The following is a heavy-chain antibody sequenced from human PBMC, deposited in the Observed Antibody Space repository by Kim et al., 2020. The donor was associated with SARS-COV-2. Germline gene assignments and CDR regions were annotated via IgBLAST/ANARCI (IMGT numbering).Heavy chain of an antibody. CDR1: GFTFSSYG. Sequence: GGSLRLSCAASGFTFSSYGMHWVRQAPGKGLEWVAVISYDGSNKYYADSVKGRFTISRDNSKNTLYLQMNSLRAEDTAVYYCANAPLYSNYNYYYYYGMEVWGQGTTVTVSS. CDR2: ISYDGSNK. CDR3: ANAPLYSNYNYYYYYGMEV. D-gene: IGHD4-4*01. J-gene: IGHJ6*02. V-gene: IGHV3-30*18.